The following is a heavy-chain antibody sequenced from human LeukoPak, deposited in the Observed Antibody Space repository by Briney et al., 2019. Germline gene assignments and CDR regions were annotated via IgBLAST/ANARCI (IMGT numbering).Heavy chain of an antibody. V-gene: IGHV4-34*01. D-gene: IGHD3-10*01. CDR2: INHSGST. Sequence: SETLSLTCAVYGGSFSGYYWSWIRQPPGKGLEWIGEINHSGSTNYNPSPKSRVTISVDTSKNQFSLKLSSVTAADTAVYYCARVATYYYGSGSYSNWFDPWGQGTLVTVSS. CDR3: ARVATYYYGSGSYSNWFDP. J-gene: IGHJ5*02. CDR1: GGSFSGYY.